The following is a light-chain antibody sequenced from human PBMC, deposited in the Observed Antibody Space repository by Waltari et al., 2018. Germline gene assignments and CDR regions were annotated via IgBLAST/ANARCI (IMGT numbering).Light chain of an antibody. CDR3: ATWDNSLEGWL. CDR2: RDD. Sequence: QSVLTQQPSASGNPGRRLIIPCSSTSNTRNRFQQAPGAAPKLLIFRDDQRPSGVPARFSGSRSGTSASLAISGLHSEDEADYYCATWDNSLEGWLFGGGTKVTV. CDR1: SNT. J-gene: IGLJ2*01. V-gene: IGLV1-44*01.